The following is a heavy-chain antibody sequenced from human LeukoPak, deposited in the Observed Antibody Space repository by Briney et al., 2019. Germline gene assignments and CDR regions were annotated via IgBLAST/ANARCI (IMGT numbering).Heavy chain of an antibody. CDR2: INAGNGNT. J-gene: IGHJ5*02. CDR1: GYTFTSYA. Sequence: RASVKVSCKASGYTFTSYAMHWVRQAPGQRLEWMGWINAGNGNTKYSQEFQGRVTITRDTSASTAYMELSSLRSEDMAVYYCAKGPKSSGGPNWFDPWGQGTLVTVSS. V-gene: IGHV1-3*03. D-gene: IGHD3-22*01. CDR3: AKGPKSSGGPNWFDP.